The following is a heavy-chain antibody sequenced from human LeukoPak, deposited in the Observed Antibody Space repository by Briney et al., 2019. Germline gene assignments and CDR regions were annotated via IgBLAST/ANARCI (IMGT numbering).Heavy chain of an antibody. CDR1: GGSISNISYY. J-gene: IGHJ4*02. Sequence: SETLSLTCTVSGGSISNISYYWGWIRQTPGKGLDWIGRIYYSGGTNYNPSLKSRLTISVDTSKNHFSLKLSSVTAADAAVYYCATLRTSGWYFDYWGQGTLVTVSS. V-gene: IGHV4-39*02. CDR3: ATLRTSGWYFDY. CDR2: IYYSGGT. D-gene: IGHD6-19*01.